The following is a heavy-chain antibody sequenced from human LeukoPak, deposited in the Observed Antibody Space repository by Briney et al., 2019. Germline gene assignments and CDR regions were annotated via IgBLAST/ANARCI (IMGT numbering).Heavy chain of an antibody. CDR2: IGTAGDT. V-gene: IGHV3-13*01. J-gene: IGHJ5*02. D-gene: IGHD1-1*01. Sequence: PGGSLRLSCAASGFTFSSYDMHWVRQATGKGLEWVSAIGTAGDTYYPGSVKGRFTISRENAKNSLYLQMNSLRAEDTAVYYCARSGTTGTTRWFDPWGQGTLVTVSS. CDR1: GFTFSSYD. CDR3: ARSGTTGTTRWFDP.